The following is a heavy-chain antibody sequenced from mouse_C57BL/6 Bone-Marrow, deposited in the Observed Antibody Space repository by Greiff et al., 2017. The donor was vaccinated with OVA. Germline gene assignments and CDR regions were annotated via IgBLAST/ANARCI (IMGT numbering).Heavy chain of an antibody. CDR2: IYPGGGYT. Sequence: QVQLQQSGAELVRPGTSVKMSCKASGYTFTNYWIGWAKQRPGHGLEWIGDIYPGGGYTNYNEKFKGKATLTADKSSSTAYMQFSSLTSEDSAIYYCAREGSDYFDYGGQGTTLTVSS. CDR1: GYTFTNYW. J-gene: IGHJ2*01. CDR3: AREGSDYFDY. V-gene: IGHV1-63*01.